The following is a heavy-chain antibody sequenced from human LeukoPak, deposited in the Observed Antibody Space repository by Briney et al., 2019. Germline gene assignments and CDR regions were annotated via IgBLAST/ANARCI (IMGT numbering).Heavy chain of an antibody. CDR1: GFTFSSYG. Sequence: GGSLRLSCAASGFTFSSYGMHWVRQAPGKGLEWVAFIRYDGSDKYYADSVKGRFTVSRDNSKNTLYLQMNSLRAEDTTVYYCARARYDILTGYYKSWDYWGQGTLVTVSS. V-gene: IGHV3-30*02. CDR3: ARARYDILTGYYKSWDY. J-gene: IGHJ4*02. D-gene: IGHD3-9*01. CDR2: IRYDGSDK.